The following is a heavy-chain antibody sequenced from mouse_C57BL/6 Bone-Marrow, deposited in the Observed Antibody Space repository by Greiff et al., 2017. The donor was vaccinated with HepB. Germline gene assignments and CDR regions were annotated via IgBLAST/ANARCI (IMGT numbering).Heavy chain of an antibody. CDR1: GYSITSGYY. CDR3: ARDPPYDYGSSHWYFDV. D-gene: IGHD1-1*01. V-gene: IGHV3-6*01. J-gene: IGHJ1*03. CDR2: ISYDGSN. Sequence: EVQLQESGPGLVKPSQSLSLTCSVTGYSITSGYYWNWIRQFPGNKLEWMGYISYDGSNNYNPSLKNRISITRDTSKNQFFLKLNSVTTEDTATYYCARDPPYDYGSSHWYFDVWGTGTTVTVSS.